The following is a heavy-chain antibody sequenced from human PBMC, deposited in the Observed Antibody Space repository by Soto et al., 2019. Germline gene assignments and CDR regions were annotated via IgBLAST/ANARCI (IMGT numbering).Heavy chain of an antibody. CDR2: INHNTNT. J-gene: IGHJ5*02. CDR1: GGSFSDTY. CDR3: ARGVRLFLGSFDP. Sequence: QVHLQQWGAGLLKPSETLSLTCAVYGGSFSDTYWNWFRQPPGKGLEWIGEINHNTNTIYNPSLTSRVTISVDTSKNHFSLKLTSVTAADTAVYYCARGVRLFLGSFDPGGQGTLVTVSS. V-gene: IGHV4-34*01. D-gene: IGHD2-15*01.